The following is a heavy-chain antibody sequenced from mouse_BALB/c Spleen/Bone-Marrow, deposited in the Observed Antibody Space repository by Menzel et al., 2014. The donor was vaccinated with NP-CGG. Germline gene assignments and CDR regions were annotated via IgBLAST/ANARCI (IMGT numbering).Heavy chain of an antibody. D-gene: IGHD2-2*01. V-gene: IGHV14-3*02. CDR3: ASHVYGYYFDY. CDR1: GFNVKDTY. J-gene: IGHJ2*01. Sequence: VHVKQSGAELVRPGASVKLSCTASGFNVKDTYIHWVKQRPEQGLEWIGRIDPANGNTKYDPKFQGKATITADTSSNTAYLQLSSLTSEDTAVYYCASHVYGYYFDYWGQGTTLTVSS. CDR2: IDPANGNT.